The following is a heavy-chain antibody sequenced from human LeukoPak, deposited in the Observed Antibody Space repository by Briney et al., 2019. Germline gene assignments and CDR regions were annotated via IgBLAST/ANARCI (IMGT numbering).Heavy chain of an antibody. CDR1: GGSFSGYY. CDR2: INHSGST. CDR3: ARVDPENWFDP. V-gene: IGHV4-34*01. Sequence: SETLSLTCAVYGGSFSGYYWSWIRQPPGKGLEWIGEINHSGSTNYNPSLKSRVTISVDTSKNQFSLKLSSVTAADTAVYYCARVDPENWFDPWGQGTLVTVSS. J-gene: IGHJ5*02.